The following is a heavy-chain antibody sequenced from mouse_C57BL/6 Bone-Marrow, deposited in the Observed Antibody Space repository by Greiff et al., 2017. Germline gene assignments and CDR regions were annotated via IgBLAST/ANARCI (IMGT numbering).Heavy chain of an antibody. CDR1: GFSLTSYG. J-gene: IGHJ4*01. D-gene: IGHD2-2*01. CDR3: STMVTTGPYAMDY. CDR2: IWRGGST. Sequence: QVHVKQSGPGLVQPSQSLSITCTVSGFSLTSYGVHWVRQSPGKGLEWLGVIWRGGSTDYNAAFMSRLGITKDNSKSQVFFKMNSLQADDTAIYYCSTMVTTGPYAMDYWGQGTSVTVSS. V-gene: IGHV2-5*01.